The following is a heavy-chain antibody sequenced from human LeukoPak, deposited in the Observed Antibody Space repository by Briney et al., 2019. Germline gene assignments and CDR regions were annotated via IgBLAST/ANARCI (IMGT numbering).Heavy chain of an antibody. J-gene: IGHJ6*03. D-gene: IGHD6-13*01. CDR3: ARSRRIAAAGSSDYYYYMDV. V-gene: IGHV3-30*03. Sequence: PGGSLRLSCAASGFTFSSYGMHWVRQAPGKGLEWVAVISYDGSNKYYADSVKGRFTISRDNSKNTLYLQMNSLRAEDTAVYYCARSRRIAAAGSSDYYYYMDVWGKGTTVTVSS. CDR2: ISYDGSNK. CDR1: GFTFSSYG.